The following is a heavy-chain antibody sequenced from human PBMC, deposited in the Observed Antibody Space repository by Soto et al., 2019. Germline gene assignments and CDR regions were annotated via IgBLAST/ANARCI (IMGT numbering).Heavy chain of an antibody. D-gene: IGHD3-22*01. CDR1: GFTFSNYA. CDR2: ISNSGGTT. J-gene: IGHJ4*02. V-gene: IGHV3-23*01. Sequence: GGSLRLSCAASGFTFSNYAMSWVRQAPGKGLEWVSGISNSGGTTYYADSVKGRFTISRDNSKNALYLQMNSLRAEDTAIYYCATRNYYDSRGYYYYCYFDYWGQGTLVTVSS. CDR3: ATRNYYDSRGYYYYCYFDY.